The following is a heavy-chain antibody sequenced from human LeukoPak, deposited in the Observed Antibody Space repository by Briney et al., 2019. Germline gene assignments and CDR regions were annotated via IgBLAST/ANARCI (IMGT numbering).Heavy chain of an antibody. D-gene: IGHD3-22*01. Sequence: GGSLRLSCAASGFTVSSNYMSRVRQAPGKGLEWVSVIYSGGSTYYADSVKGRFTISRDNSKNTLYLQMNSLGAEDTAVYYCASSYDSSGYYRYWGQGTLVTVSS. V-gene: IGHV3-66*01. J-gene: IGHJ4*02. CDR1: GFTVSSNY. CDR2: IYSGGST. CDR3: ASSYDSSGYYRY.